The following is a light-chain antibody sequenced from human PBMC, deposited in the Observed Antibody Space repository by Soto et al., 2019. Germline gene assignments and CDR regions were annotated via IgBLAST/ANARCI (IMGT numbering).Light chain of an antibody. J-gene: IGLJ1*01. CDR1: KNDIGVYDF. Sequence: QSVLTQPPSASGSPGQSVTISCTGTKNDIGVYDFVSWYQHHPGKAPRLIIYEVVQRPSGAPDRFSGSKSGNTASLTVSGLQAADEADYFCKSYAGSNTYVFGSGTKGTVL. V-gene: IGLV2-8*01. CDR2: EVV. CDR3: KSYAGSNTYV.